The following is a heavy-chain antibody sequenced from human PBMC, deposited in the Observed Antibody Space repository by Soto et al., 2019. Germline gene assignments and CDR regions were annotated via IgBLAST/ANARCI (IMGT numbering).Heavy chain of an antibody. D-gene: IGHD4-17*01. Sequence: QVQLVESGGGVVQPGRSLRLSCAASGFTFSSYGMHWVRQAPGKGLEWVAVISYDGSNKYYADSVKGRFTISRDNSKNTLYLQMHSLRAEDTAVYYCAKDLADDYGGNGYAFDLWGQGTMVTVSS. J-gene: IGHJ3*01. CDR2: ISYDGSNK. V-gene: IGHV3-30*18. CDR1: GFTFSSYG. CDR3: AKDLADDYGGNGYAFDL.